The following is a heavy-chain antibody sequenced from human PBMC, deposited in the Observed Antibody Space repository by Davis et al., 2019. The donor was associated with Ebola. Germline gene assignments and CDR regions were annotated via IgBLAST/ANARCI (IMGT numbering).Heavy chain of an antibody. CDR2: ITGSGSTK. V-gene: IGHV3-23*01. CDR1: GFTFSSNT. Sequence: GESLKISCAASGFTFSSNTMSWVRQAPGKGLEWVSTITGSGSTKYYADSVKGRFTISRDNSKNTLYLQTNSLRAEDTAVYYCAREWYYGSGSYLDYWGQGTLVTVSS. D-gene: IGHD3-10*01. CDR3: AREWYYGSGSYLDY. J-gene: IGHJ4*02.